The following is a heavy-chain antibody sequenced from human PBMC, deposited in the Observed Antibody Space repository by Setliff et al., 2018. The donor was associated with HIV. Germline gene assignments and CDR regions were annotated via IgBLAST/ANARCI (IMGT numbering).Heavy chain of an antibody. V-gene: IGHV1-8*02. Sequence: ASVKVSCKASGYTFTNYDINWVRQAPGQGLGWMGWMSPKNNGAGFAQKFQARLTMTWNTSTNTAYMELRSLTSDDTAVYYCARGRYNSRIDVWGQGTLVTVSS. J-gene: IGHJ4*02. CDR3: ARGRYNSRIDV. CDR2: MSPKNNGA. CDR1: GYTFTNYD. D-gene: IGHD5-18*01.